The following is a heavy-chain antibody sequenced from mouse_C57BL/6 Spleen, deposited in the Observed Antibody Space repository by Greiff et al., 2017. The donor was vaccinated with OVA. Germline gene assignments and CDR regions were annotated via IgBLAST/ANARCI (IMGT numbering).Heavy chain of an antibody. CDR3: AGGVVATRGAMDY. J-gene: IGHJ4*01. CDR2: IYPGDGDT. D-gene: IGHD1-1*01. Sequence: VQLQQSGAELVKPGASVKISCKASGYAFSSYWMNWVKQRPGKGLEWIGQIYPGDGDTNYNGKFKGKATLTADKSSSTAYMQRSSLTSEDSAVYYCAGGVVATRGAMDYWGQGTSVTVSS. CDR1: GYAFSSYW. V-gene: IGHV1-80*01.